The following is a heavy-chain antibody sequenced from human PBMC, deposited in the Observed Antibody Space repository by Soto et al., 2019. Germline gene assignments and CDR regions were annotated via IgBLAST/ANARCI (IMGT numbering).Heavy chain of an antibody. D-gene: IGHD3-3*01. CDR3: ARDRDDFWSGFNWFDP. CDR1: GYTFTSYG. V-gene: IGHV1-18*01. J-gene: IGHJ5*02. Sequence: QVQLVQSGAEVKKPGASVKVSCKASGYTFTSYGISWVRQAPGQGLEWMGWISAYNGNTNYAQELQGRVTMTTDTSTSTAYMELRSLRSDDTAVYYCARDRDDFWSGFNWFDPWGQGTLVTVSS. CDR2: ISAYNGNT.